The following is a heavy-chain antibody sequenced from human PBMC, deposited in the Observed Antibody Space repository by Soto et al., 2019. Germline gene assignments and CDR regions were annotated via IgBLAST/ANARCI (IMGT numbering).Heavy chain of an antibody. CDR1: RWTFTSYA. CDR2: ISAYNGNT. CDR3: ARGTTVETGKY. J-gene: IGHJ4*02. Sequence: GASVKLSCKDPRWTFTSYAISSVRQAPGQGLEWMGWISAYNGNTNYAQKLQGRVTMTTDTSTSTAYMELRSLRSDDTAVYYCARGTTVETGKYWGKGTLVTVSS. D-gene: IGHD4-17*01. V-gene: IGHV1-18*01.